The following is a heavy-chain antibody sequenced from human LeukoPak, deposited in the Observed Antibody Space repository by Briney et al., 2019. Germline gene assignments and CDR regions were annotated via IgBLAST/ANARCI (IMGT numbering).Heavy chain of an antibody. Sequence: GGSLRLSCAASGFTFSSYSMNWVRQAPGKGLEWVSSNSSSSSYIYYADSVKGRFTISRDNAKNSLYLQMNSLRAEDTAVYYCARDYPFDYWGQGTLVTVSS. D-gene: IGHD3-16*02. J-gene: IGHJ4*02. V-gene: IGHV3-21*01. CDR3: ARDYPFDY. CDR2: NSSSSSYI. CDR1: GFTFSSYS.